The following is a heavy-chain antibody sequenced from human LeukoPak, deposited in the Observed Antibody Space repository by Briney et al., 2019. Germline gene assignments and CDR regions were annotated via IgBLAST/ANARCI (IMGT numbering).Heavy chain of an antibody. CDR3: ARAGRGPVAGTFDY. CDR2: ISTYSGNT. V-gene: IGHV1-18*01. D-gene: IGHD6-19*01. CDR1: GYTFTSYD. J-gene: IGHJ4*02. Sequence: ASVKVSCKTSGYTFTSYDISWVRQAPGQGLEWMGWISTYSGNTNYAQKLQGRVTVTTDTSTTTAYMELSSLRSEDTAVYYCARAGRGPVAGTFDYWGQGTLVTVSS.